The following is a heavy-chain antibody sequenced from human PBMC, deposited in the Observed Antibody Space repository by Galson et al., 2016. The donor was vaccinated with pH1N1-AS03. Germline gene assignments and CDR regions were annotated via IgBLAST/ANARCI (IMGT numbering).Heavy chain of an antibody. D-gene: IGHD6-19*01. Sequence: SLRLSCAVSGFTFSTYAMTWVRQAPGRGLEWVSAISSTGSNTFNADYVMGRFTISRDNYKNTLYLQMNSLRSEDTYVFYCAKYTIDWYEDYWGQGTLVTVSS. J-gene: IGHJ4*02. CDR1: GFTFSTYA. CDR2: ISSTGSNT. V-gene: IGHV3-23*01. CDR3: AKYTIDWYEDY.